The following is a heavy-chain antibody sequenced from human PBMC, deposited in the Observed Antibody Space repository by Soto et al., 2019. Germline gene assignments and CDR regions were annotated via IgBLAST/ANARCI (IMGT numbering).Heavy chain of an antibody. Sequence: QVQLVESGGGVVQPGRSLRLSCAASGFTFSSYGMHWVRQAPGKGLEWVAVIWYDGSNKYYADSVKGRFTISRDNSKNTLYLQMNSLRAEDTAVYYCARDWMVRGAKKGMRGYWGQGTLVTVSS. CDR3: ARDWMVRGAKKGMRGY. CDR1: GFTFSSYG. V-gene: IGHV3-33*01. J-gene: IGHJ4*02. D-gene: IGHD3-10*01. CDR2: IWYDGSNK.